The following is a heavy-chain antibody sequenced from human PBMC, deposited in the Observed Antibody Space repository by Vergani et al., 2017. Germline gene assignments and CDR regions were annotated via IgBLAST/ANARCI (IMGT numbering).Heavy chain of an antibody. CDR3: AREEGYDCWSGSLDAFDI. CDR1: GYTFTSYG. Sequence: QVQLVQSGAEVKKPGASVKVSCKASGYTFTSYGISWVRQAPGQGLEWMGWISAYNGNTNYAQKLQGRVTMTTDTSTSTAYMELRSLRSDDTAVYYCAREEGYDCWSGSLDAFDIWGQGTMVTVSS. D-gene: IGHD3-3*01. CDR2: ISAYNGNT. J-gene: IGHJ3*02. V-gene: IGHV1-18*01.